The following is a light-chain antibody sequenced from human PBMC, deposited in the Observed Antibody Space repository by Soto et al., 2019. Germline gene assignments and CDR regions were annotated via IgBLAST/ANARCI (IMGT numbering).Light chain of an antibody. CDR3: QHSYSTPLT. CDR1: QSISSY. Sequence: DIQMTQSPSSLSASVGDRVTITCRASQSISSYLNWYQQKPGKAPKLLIYAASSLQSGVPSRFSGSGSGTDFTLTISSLQPEAFATYYCQHSYSTPLTFGGGTKVEIK. J-gene: IGKJ4*01. CDR2: AAS. V-gene: IGKV1-39*01.